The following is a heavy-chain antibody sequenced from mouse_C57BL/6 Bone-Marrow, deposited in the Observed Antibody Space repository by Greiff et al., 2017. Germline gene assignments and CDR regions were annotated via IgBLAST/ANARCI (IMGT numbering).Heavy chain of an antibody. Sequence: EVKLMESGGGLVQPGGSLKLSCAASGFTFSDYYMYWVRQTPEKRLEWVAYISNGGGSTYYPDTVKGRFTISRDNAKNTLYLQMSRLKSEDTAMYYCARPLSGAMDYWGQGTSVTVSS. CDR3: ARPLSGAMDY. D-gene: IGHD3-1*01. V-gene: IGHV5-12*01. CDR1: GFTFSDYY. J-gene: IGHJ4*01. CDR2: ISNGGGST.